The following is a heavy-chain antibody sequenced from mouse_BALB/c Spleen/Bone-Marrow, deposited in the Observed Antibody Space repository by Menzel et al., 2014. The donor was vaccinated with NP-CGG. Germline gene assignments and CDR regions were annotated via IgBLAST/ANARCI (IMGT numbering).Heavy chain of an antibody. J-gene: IGHJ2*01. V-gene: IGHV1-82*01. D-gene: IGHD3-3*01. CDR3: ARGGLGLDY. Sequence: QVQLQQSGPELVKPGASVKISCKASGYAFSSSWMNWVKQRPGQGLEWIGRIYPGDGDTNYNGKFKGKATLTADKFSSTAYMQLSSLTSVDSAVYFCARGGLGLDYWGQGTTLTVSS. CDR2: IYPGDGDT. CDR1: GYAFSSSW.